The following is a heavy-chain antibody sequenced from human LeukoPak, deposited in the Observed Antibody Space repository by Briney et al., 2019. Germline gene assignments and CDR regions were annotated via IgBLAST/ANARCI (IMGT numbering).Heavy chain of an antibody. D-gene: IGHD3-10*01. CDR3: ARGGVLGQSAFDI. V-gene: IGHV4-59*01. CDR1: GGSLSNYF. J-gene: IGHJ3*02. CDR2: IYSSGST. Sequence: SETLSLTCTVSGGSLSNYFWSWIRQPPGTGLEWIGYIYSSGSTNYNPSLKSRVTISVDTSKNQFSLRLTSVTAADTAIYYCARGGVLGQSAFDIWGHGTLVTVSS.